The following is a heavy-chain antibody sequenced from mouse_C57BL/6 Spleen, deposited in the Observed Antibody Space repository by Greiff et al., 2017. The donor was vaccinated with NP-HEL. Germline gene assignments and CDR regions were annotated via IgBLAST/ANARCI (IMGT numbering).Heavy chain of an antibody. D-gene: IGHD2-3*01. CDR2: IWSGGST. J-gene: IGHJ1*03. Sequence: VQLQQSGPGLVQPSQSLSITCTVSGFSLTSYGVHWVRQSPGKGLEWLGVIWSGGSTDYNAAFISRLSISKDNSKSQVFFKMNSLQADDTAIYYCARPRDGRKGYFDVWGTGTTVTVSS. CDR3: ARPRDGRKGYFDV. CDR1: GFSLTSYG. V-gene: IGHV2-2*01.